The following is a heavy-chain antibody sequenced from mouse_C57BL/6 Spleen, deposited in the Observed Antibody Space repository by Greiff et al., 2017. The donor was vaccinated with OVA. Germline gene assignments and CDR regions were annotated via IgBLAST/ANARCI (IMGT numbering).Heavy chain of an antibody. CDR1: GYTFTSYW. V-gene: IGHV1-69*01. Sequence: QVQLQQPGAELVMPGASVKLSCKASGYTFTSYWMHWVKQRPGQGLEWIGEIDPSDSYTNYNQKFKGKSTLTVDKSSSTAYMQLSSLTSEDSAVYYCARGFDITTVNAYWGQGTLVTVSA. CDR3: ARGFDITTVNAY. CDR2: IDPSDSYT. J-gene: IGHJ3*01. D-gene: IGHD1-1*01.